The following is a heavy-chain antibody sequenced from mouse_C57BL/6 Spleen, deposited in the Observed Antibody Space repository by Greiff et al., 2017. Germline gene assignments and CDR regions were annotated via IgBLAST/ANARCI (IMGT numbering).Heavy chain of an antibody. D-gene: IGHD1-1*01. J-gene: IGHJ2*01. CDR2: IHPNSGST. CDR3: ARHYGSSGDYFDY. Sequence: VQLQQSGAALVKPGASVKLSCTASGYTFTSYWMHWVKQRPGQGLEWIGMIHPNSGSTNYNEKFKSKATLTRDKSSSTAYMQLSSLTSEDSAVYYCARHYGSSGDYFDYWGQGTTLTVSS. CDR1: GYTFTSYW. V-gene: IGHV1-64*01.